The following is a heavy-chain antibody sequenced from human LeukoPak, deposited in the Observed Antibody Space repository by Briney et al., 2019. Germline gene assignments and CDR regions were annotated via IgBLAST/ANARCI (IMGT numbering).Heavy chain of an antibody. Sequence: GGSLRLSCAASGFTFSSYAMSWVRQAPGKGLEWVSSISSSSSYIYYAGSVKGRFTISRDNAKNSLYLQMNSLRAEDTAVYYCARGESTFDYWGQGTLVTVSS. CDR1: GFTFSSYA. D-gene: IGHD2-2*01. CDR2: ISSSSSYI. CDR3: ARGESTFDY. J-gene: IGHJ4*02. V-gene: IGHV3-21*01.